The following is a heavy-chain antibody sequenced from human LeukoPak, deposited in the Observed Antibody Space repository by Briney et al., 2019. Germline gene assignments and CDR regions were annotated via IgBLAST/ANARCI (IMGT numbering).Heavy chain of an antibody. CDR1: GYSISSGYY. J-gene: IGHJ6*03. V-gene: IGHV4-38-2*01. Sequence: SETLSLTCAVSGYSISSGYYWGWIRQPPGKGLEWIGSIYHSGSTYYNPSLKSRVTISVDTSKNQFFLKLSSVTAADTAVYYCARVDIVVVPAAIMGYYYYMDVWGKGTTVTVSS. CDR2: IYHSGST. CDR3: ARVDIVVVPAAIMGYYYYMDV. D-gene: IGHD2-2*01.